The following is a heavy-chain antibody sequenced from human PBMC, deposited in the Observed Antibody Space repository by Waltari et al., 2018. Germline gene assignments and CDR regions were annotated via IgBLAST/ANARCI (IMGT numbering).Heavy chain of an antibody. Sequence: QVQLVESGGGVVQPGGSLRLSCKAPGLIFSRFDMHWVRQAPGMGLEWVSVIRFDGSQKYYSESLKGRFTVSRDNSRDTLYLHMKNLESDDTATYFCAGDISVSSPSLWGRGTLVTVSS. D-gene: IGHD3-3*02. J-gene: IGHJ1*01. CDR2: IRFDGSQK. CDR1: GLIFSRFD. V-gene: IGHV3-30*02. CDR3: AGDISVSSPSL.